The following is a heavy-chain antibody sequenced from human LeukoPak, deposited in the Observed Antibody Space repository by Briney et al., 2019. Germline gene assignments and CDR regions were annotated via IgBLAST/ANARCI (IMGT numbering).Heavy chain of an antibody. CDR2: IHSSSST. CDR1: GFSITTYY. CDR3: ARDIREVGESHYFDY. Sequence: PSETLSLTXTVSGFSITTYYWSWIRQSPGNGLEWIGQIHSSSSTTYNPSLKSRVTISVDTSKNQFSLHLSSVTAADTAVYYCARDIREVGESHYFDYWGQGTLVTVTS. D-gene: IGHD1-26*01. V-gene: IGHV4-59*01. J-gene: IGHJ4*02.